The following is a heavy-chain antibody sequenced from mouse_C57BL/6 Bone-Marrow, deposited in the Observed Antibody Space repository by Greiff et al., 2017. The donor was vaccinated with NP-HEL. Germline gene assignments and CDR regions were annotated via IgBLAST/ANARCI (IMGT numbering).Heavy chain of an antibody. Sequence: QVQLQQSGPELVKPGASVKISCKASGYAFSSSWMNWVKQRPGKGLEWIGRIYPGDGDTNYNGKFKDKATLTADKSSSTAYMQLSSLTSEDSAVYFCEKLGYAMDYWGQGTSVTVSS. V-gene: IGHV1-82*01. J-gene: IGHJ4*01. CDR2: IYPGDGDT. CDR3: EKLGYAMDY. D-gene: IGHD4-1*01. CDR1: GYAFSSSW.